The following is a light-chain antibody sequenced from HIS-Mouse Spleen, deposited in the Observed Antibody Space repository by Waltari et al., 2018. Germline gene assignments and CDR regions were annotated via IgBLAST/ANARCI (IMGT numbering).Light chain of an antibody. Sequence: SSELTQDPAVSVALGQTVRITCQGDSLRSYYASWYQQKPGQAPLLVIHGKNNRPSGIPDRFSGSSSGNTASLTITGAQAEDEADYYCNSRDSSGNHYVFGTGTKVTVL. CDR3: NSRDSSGNHYV. V-gene: IGLV3-19*01. CDR2: GKN. J-gene: IGLJ1*01. CDR1: SLRSYY.